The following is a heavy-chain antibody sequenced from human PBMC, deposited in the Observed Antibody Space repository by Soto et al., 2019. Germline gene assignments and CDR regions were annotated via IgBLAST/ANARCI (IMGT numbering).Heavy chain of an antibody. CDR3: ARDFGLTGIAVAGTYDY. Sequence: RQAPGKGLEWVSYISSSSSYTNYADSVKGRFTISRDNAKNSLYLQMNSLRAEDTAVYYCARDFGLTGIAVAGTYDYWGQGTLVTVSS. D-gene: IGHD6-19*01. CDR2: ISSSSSYT. V-gene: IGHV3-11*06. J-gene: IGHJ4*02.